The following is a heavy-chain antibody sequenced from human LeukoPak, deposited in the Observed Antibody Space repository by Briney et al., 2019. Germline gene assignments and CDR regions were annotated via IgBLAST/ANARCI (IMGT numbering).Heavy chain of an antibody. CDR3: ARGGDTVTTDYYYYYYMNV. CDR1: GFTFSSHW. Sequence: GGSLRLSCAASGFTFSSHWVHWVRQAPGKGLVWVSHINSDASSTGYADSVKGRFTISRDNAKNTLYLQMNSLRVEDTAVYYCARGGDTVTTDYYYYYYMNVWGKGTTVTVSS. CDR2: INSDASST. V-gene: IGHV3-74*01. D-gene: IGHD4-17*01. J-gene: IGHJ6*03.